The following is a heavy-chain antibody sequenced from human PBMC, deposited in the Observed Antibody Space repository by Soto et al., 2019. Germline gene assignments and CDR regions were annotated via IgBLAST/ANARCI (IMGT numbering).Heavy chain of an antibody. J-gene: IGHJ5*01. CDR1: GGSIISSSYY. V-gene: IGHV4-39*01. CDR3: ARRNIRSCSGGSCYNWLDS. CDR2: IYYSGST. D-gene: IGHD2-15*01. Sequence: SETLSLTCTVSGGSIISSSYYWGWIRQPPGKGLEWIGSIYYSGSTYYNPSLKSRVTISVDTSKNQFSLKLSSVTAADTAVYYCARRNIRSCSGGSCYNWLDSWGQGTRVTV.